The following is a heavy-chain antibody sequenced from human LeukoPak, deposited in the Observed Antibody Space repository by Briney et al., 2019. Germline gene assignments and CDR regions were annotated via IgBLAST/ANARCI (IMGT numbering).Heavy chain of an antibody. CDR1: GYTFTDYY. J-gene: IGHJ4*02. CDR3: ARDLSTVFDY. D-gene: IGHD5/OR15-5a*01. Sequence: ASVKVSXKVSGYTFTDYYMHWVQQAPGKGLEWMGLVDPEDGETIYAEKFQGRVTITADTSTDTAYMELSSLRSDDTAVYYCARDLSTVFDYWGQGTLVTVSS. V-gene: IGHV1-69-2*01. CDR2: VDPEDGET.